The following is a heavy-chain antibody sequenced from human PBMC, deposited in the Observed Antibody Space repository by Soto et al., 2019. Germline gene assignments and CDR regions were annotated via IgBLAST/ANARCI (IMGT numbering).Heavy chain of an antibody. V-gene: IGHV3-48*02. CDR3: ATWAIAVGGEGY. Sequence: GGSLRLSCTASGISVNAYSVNWVRQAPGKGLEWISYVSSTGDIILYADSVRGRFTIARDIAENSLYLQMDSLRDEDTAVYYCATWAIAVGGEGYWGRGALVTVSS. CDR2: VSSTGDII. D-gene: IGHD6-19*01. CDR1: GISVNAYS. J-gene: IGHJ4*02.